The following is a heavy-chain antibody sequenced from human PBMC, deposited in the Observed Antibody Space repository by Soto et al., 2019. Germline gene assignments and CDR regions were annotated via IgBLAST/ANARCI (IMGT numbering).Heavy chain of an antibody. V-gene: IGHV1-2*02. Sequence: QVQLVQSGAEVKKPGASVKVSCKASGYTFTGYYMHWVRQAPGQGLEWMGWINPNSGGTNYAQKFQGRVTMTRDTSISTSYRELSRLRSDDTAVYYCARGYYDYVWGRGVGVYWGQGTLVTVSS. D-gene: IGHD3-16*01. CDR3: ARGYYDYVWGRGVGVY. CDR2: INPNSGGT. CDR1: GYTFTGYY. J-gene: IGHJ4*02.